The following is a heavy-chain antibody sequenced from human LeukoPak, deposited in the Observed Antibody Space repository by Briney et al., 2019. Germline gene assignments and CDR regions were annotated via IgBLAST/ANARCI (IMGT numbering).Heavy chain of an antibody. CDR1: GGSVSSGSYY. CDR2: IYYSGNT. V-gene: IGHV4-61*01. CDR3: AREGLATMIRGVIPY. Sequence: PSETLSLTCTVSGGSVSSGSYYWSWIRQPPGKGLEWIGYIYYSGNTNYNPSLKSRVTISVDTSKNQFSLKLSSVTAAGTAVYYCAREGLATMIRGVIPYWGQGTLVTVSS. J-gene: IGHJ4*02. D-gene: IGHD3-10*01.